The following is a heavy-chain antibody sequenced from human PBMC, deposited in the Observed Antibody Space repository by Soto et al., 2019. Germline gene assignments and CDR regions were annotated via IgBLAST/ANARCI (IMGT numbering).Heavy chain of an antibody. CDR2: IIPIFGTT. CDR1: GGTFSRYG. V-gene: IGHV1-69*01. Sequence: QVQLVQSGAEVQKPGSSVKVSCTASGGTFSRYGFTWVRQAPGQGFQWMGGIIPIFGTTQYEQNFQGRLSITADESTGTVYLELSSLSSDDTAIYFCARTYYQWEALHYFDFWGQGTLVTVSS. J-gene: IGHJ4*02. CDR3: ARTYYQWEALHYFDF. D-gene: IGHD1-26*01.